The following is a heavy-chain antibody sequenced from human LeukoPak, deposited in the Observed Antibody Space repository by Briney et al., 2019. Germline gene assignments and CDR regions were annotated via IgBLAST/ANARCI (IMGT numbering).Heavy chain of an antibody. CDR2: IYSGGST. D-gene: IGHD1-26*01. CDR3: ARDSTSGGLDY. V-gene: IGHV3-53*01. Sequence: GGSLRLSCAASGFTVSSNYMSWVRQAPGKGLERVSVIYSGGSTYYADSVKGRFTISRDNSKNTLYLQMNSLRAEDTAVYYCARDSTSGGLDYWGQGTLVTVSS. CDR1: GFTVSSNY. J-gene: IGHJ4*02.